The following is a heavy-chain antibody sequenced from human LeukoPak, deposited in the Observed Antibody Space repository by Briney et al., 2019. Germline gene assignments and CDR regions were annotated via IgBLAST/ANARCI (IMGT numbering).Heavy chain of an antibody. V-gene: IGHV3-23*01. D-gene: IGHD3-3*01. CDR1: GFTFNTCA. CDR2: ISESGSGT. CDR3: AKGVFGVNRAFDY. J-gene: IGHJ4*02. Sequence: PGGSLRLSCEASGFTFNTCAMSWVRQAPGEGLEWVSAISESGSGTYYADSVKGRFTISRDNSKNTLYLQMNSLRADDTALYYCAKGVFGVNRAFDYWGQGTLVTVSS.